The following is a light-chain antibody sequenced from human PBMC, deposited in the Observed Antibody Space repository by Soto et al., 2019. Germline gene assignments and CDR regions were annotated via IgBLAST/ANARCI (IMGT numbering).Light chain of an antibody. CDR2: AAS. J-gene: IGKJ5*01. V-gene: IGKV1-39*01. Sequence: IHMSQSTSSLSASVGGRVTITCRASQSSSTYLSWYQQKAGKAPKLLIFAASSLQSGVPSRFSGSGSGKDFTLTVSNLQPEDFATYYCQQSYTPRITFGLGTRLAIK. CDR3: QQSYTPRIT. CDR1: QSSSTY.